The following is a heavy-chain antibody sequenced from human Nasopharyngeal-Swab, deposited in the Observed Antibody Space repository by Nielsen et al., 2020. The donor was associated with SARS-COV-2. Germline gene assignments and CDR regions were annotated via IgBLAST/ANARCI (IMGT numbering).Heavy chain of an antibody. CDR3: ATYGYGSYYYYYMDV. CDR1: GGSISSSSYY. V-gene: IGHV4-39*01. Sequence: ESLKISCTVSGGSISSSSYYWGWIRQPPGKGLGWIGSIYYSGSTYYNPSLKSRVTISVDTSKNQFSLKLSSVTAADTAVYYCATYGYGSYYYYYMDVWGKGTTVTVSS. J-gene: IGHJ6*03. D-gene: IGHD5-18*01. CDR2: IYYSGST.